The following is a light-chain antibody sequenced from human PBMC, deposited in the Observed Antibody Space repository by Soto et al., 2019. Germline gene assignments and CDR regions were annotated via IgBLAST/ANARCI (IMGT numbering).Light chain of an antibody. CDR1: QTISSW. Sequence: DIQMTQSPSTLSGSVGDRVTITCRASQTISSWLAWYQQKPGKAPKLLIYKASTLKSRVPSRFSGSGSGTEFTLTISSLQPDDLATYYCQHYNSYSEAFGQGTKVDIK. V-gene: IGKV1-5*03. J-gene: IGKJ1*01. CDR3: QHYNSYSEA. CDR2: KAS.